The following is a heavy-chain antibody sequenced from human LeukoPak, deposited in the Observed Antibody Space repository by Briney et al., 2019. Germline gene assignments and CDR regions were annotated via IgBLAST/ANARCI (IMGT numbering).Heavy chain of an antibody. D-gene: IGHD6-13*01. CDR3: ARDRYSSSFTNWFDP. CDR1: GYTFTSYG. J-gene: IGHJ5*02. CDR2: ISAYNGNT. V-gene: IGHV1-18*01. Sequence: ASVKVSCKASGYTFTSYGISWVRQAPGQGLEWMGWISAYNGNTNYAQKLQGRVTMTIDTSTSTAYMELRSLRPDDTAVYYYARDRYSSSFTNWFDPWGQGTLVTVSS.